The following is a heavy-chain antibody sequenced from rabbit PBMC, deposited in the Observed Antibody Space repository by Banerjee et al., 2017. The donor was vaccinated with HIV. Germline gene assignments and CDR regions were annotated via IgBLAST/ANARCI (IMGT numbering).Heavy chain of an antibody. V-gene: IGHV1S40*01. CDR2: IYVGSSGST. J-gene: IGHJ4*01. Sequence: QSLEESGGDLVKPGASLTLTCTASGFSFSSNYYMCWVRQAPGKGLEWIACIYVGSSGSTYYASWAKGRFTISKTSSTTVTLQMTSLTAADTATYFCARDDTYGYAGYGSESFYFNLWGPGTLVTVS. D-gene: IGHD6-1*01. CDR1: GFSFSSNYY. CDR3: ARDDTYGYAGYGSESFYFNL.